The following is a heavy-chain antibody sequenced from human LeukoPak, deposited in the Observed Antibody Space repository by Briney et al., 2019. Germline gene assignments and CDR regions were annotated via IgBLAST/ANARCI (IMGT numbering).Heavy chain of an antibody. V-gene: IGHV1-18*01. J-gene: IGHJ4*02. CDR2: ISAYNGNT. CDR3: ARIEDVTRGYNHAYYFDY. CDR1: GYTFTSYG. Sequence: PAASVKVSCKASGYTFTSYGISWVRQAPGQGLEWMGWISAYNGNTNYAQKLQGRVTMTTDTSTSTAYMELRSLRSDDTAVYYCARIEDVTRGYNHAYYFDYWGQGTLVTVSS. D-gene: IGHD5-18*01.